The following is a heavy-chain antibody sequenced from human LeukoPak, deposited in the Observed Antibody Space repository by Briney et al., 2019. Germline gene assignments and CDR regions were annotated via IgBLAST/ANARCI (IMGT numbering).Heavy chain of an antibody. CDR1: GYTFTNYG. CDR2: ISAYNGNT. V-gene: IGHV1-18*01. D-gene: IGHD3-10*01. Sequence: ASVKVSCKASGYTFTNYGIIWLRQAPGQGLEWMGWISAYNGNTDYPQKLQGRVTLTTDTSTSTAYMELRNLRPDDTAAYYCARDTPFYHGSGSLFDYWAQGTLVTVSS. J-gene: IGHJ4*02. CDR3: ARDTPFYHGSGSLFDY.